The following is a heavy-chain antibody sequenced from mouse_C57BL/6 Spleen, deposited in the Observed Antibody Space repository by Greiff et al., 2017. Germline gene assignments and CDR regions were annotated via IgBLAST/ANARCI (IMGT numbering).Heavy chain of an antibody. Sequence: VQLQQPGAELVRPGSSVKLSCKASGYTFTSYWMHWVKQRPIQGLEWIGNIDPSDSETHYNQKFKDKATLTVDKSSSTAYMQLSSLTSEDSAVYYCARQGFFDYDGIWFAYWGQGTLVTVSA. V-gene: IGHV1-52*01. D-gene: IGHD2-4*01. CDR2: IDPSDSET. J-gene: IGHJ3*01. CDR1: GYTFTSYW. CDR3: ARQGFFDYDGIWFAY.